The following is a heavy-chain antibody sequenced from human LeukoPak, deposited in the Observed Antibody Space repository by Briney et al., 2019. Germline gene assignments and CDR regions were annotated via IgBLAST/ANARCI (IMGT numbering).Heavy chain of an antibody. V-gene: IGHV3-23*01. CDR3: AKINEWELLLPYFDH. D-gene: IGHD1-26*01. CDR1: GFTFSSYA. J-gene: IGHJ4*02. CDR2: ISGSGGST. Sequence: GESLRLSCAASGFTFSSYAMSWVRQAPGKGLEWVSAISGSGGSTYYADSVKGRFTISRGNSKNTLYLQMNSLRAEDTAVYYCAKINEWELLLPYFDHWGQGTLVTVSS.